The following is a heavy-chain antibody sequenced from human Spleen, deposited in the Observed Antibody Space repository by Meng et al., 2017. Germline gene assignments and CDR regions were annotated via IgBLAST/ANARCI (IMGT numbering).Heavy chain of an antibody. D-gene: IGHD3-3*02. Sequence: QGSGPGLVRPSETLSLTCTVSGGSVSSGDFYWSWIRQPPGKGLEWIGHIYYSGSTNYNPSLKSRVTISIDTSKNQFSLKLSSVTTADTAVYFCARSSFSASPYYFGYWGLGTLVTVSS. CDR2: IYYSGST. V-gene: IGHV4-61*08. CDR1: GGSVSSGDFY. CDR3: ARSSFSASPYYFGY. J-gene: IGHJ4*02.